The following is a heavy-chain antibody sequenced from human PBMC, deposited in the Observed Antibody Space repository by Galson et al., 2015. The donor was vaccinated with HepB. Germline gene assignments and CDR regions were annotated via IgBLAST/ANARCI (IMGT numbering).Heavy chain of an antibody. J-gene: IGHJ6*03. CDR3: ARGEGSSSGYLNYYYYMDV. CDR1: GGTFSSYA. V-gene: IGHV1-69*13. Sequence: SVKVSCKASGGTFSSYAISWVRQAPGQGLEWMGGIIPIFGTANYAQKFQGRVTITADESTSTAYMELSSLRSEDTAVYYCARGEGSSSGYLNYYYYMDVWGKGTTVTVSS. CDR2: IIPIFGTA. D-gene: IGHD3-22*01.